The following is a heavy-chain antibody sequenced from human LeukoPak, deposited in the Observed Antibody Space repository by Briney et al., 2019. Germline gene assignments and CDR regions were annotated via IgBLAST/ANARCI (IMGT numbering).Heavy chain of an antibody. J-gene: IGHJ5*02. CDR1: GGSFSGYY. Sequence: PSETLSLTCAVYGGSFSGYYWSWIRQPPGKGLEWIGEINHSGSTNYNPSLKSRVTISVDTSKNQFSLKLSSVTAADTAVYYCARHRRVLTGVYVRVNWFDPWGQGTLVTVSS. CDR2: INHSGST. D-gene: IGHD3-9*01. V-gene: IGHV4-34*01. CDR3: ARHRRVLTGVYVRVNWFDP.